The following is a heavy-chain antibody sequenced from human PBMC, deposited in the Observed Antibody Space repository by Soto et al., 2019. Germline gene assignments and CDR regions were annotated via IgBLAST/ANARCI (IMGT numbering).Heavy chain of an antibody. CDR3: ARDSGLDRRGVYYYDMDV. Sequence: GGSLRLSCVASGFTFSSCEMNWVRQPPGKGLEWVSYISSGGSTIYYADSVKGRFSMSRDNAKNSMYLKMNRLRAEDTAVYYCARDSGLDRRGVYYYDMDVWGQGTTVTVSS. J-gene: IGHJ6*02. CDR1: GFTFSSCE. V-gene: IGHV3-48*03. CDR2: ISSGGSTI. D-gene: IGHD2-8*02.